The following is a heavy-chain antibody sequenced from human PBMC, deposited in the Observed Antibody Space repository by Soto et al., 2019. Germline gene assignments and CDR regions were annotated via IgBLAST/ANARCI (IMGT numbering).Heavy chain of an antibody. V-gene: IGHV3-23*01. CDR2: LTGSSSNI. D-gene: IGHD3-10*01. J-gene: IGHJ4*02. CDR3: ANGRATYGLMTHDY. Sequence: EVQLLESGGGLVQPGGSLRLSCAASGFSFRNYAMSWVRQAPGKGLAWISTLTGSSSNIYYADSVKGRFTISRDNPRNTLYLQMNSPTAEDTAVYYCANGRATYGLMTHDYWGQGTLVTVSS. CDR1: GFSFRNYA.